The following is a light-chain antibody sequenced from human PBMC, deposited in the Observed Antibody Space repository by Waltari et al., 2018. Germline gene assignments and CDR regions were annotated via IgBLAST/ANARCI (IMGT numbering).Light chain of an antibody. Sequence: QSVLTQPPSVSVAPRQRVTISCSGSSSNIGNHAVNWYQQLPGKAPKLLIYYDDLLPSGVSDRFSGSKSGTSASLAISGLQSEDEADYYCAAWDDSLSGWVFGGGTKLTVL. CDR2: YDD. V-gene: IGLV1-36*01. CDR1: SSNIGNHA. J-gene: IGLJ3*02. CDR3: AAWDDSLSGWV.